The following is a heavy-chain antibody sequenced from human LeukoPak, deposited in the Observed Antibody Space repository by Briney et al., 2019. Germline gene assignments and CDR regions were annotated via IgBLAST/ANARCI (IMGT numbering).Heavy chain of an antibody. CDR1: GDSISGDNHY. J-gene: IGHJ5*02. V-gene: IGHV4-39*02. CDR3: ARRYAHRSRWFDP. Sequence: SETLSLTCTVSGDSISGDNHYWGWIRQPPGKGLKWIGNIYYSGSTHYTPSLKSRVIISIDTSNNLFSLKLISVTAADTAIYYCARRYAHRSRWFDPWGQGTLVTVSS. D-gene: IGHD3-16*01. CDR2: IYYSGST.